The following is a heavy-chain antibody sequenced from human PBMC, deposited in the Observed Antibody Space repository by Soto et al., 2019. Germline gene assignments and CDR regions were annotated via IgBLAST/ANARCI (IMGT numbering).Heavy chain of an antibody. V-gene: IGHV4-34*01. CDR2: INHSGST. Sequence: SETLSLTCAVYGGSFIGYYWSFFRHPPFKWLEWIVEINHSGSTNYNPSLKSRVTISVDTSKNQFSLKLSSVTAADTAVYYCARGHNYCSSTSCYPTNYYYYYGMDVWGQGTTVTVSS. CDR1: GGSFIGYY. D-gene: IGHD2-2*01. J-gene: IGHJ6*02. CDR3: ARGHNYCSSTSCYPTNYYYYYGMDV.